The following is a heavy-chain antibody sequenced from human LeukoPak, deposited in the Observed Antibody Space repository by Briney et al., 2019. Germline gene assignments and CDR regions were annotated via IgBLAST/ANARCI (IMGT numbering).Heavy chain of an antibody. Sequence: GGSLRLSCAASGFTVSSNYMSWVRQAPGKGLEWVSVIYSGGSTYYADPVKGRFTISRDNSKNTLYLQMNSLRAEDTAVYYCARDWSHRCFDYWGQGTLVTVSS. V-gene: IGHV3-53*01. J-gene: IGHJ4*02. CDR3: ARDWSHRCFDY. CDR2: IYSGGST. D-gene: IGHD3-3*01. CDR1: GFTVSSNY.